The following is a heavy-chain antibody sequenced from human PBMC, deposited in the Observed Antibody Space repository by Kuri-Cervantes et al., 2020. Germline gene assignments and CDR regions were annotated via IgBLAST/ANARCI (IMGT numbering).Heavy chain of an antibody. CDR2: MYYGGST. CDR3: ARVLGGIDAFDI. CDR1: GGSISSSSYY. J-gene: IGHJ3*02. D-gene: IGHD1-1*01. V-gene: IGHV4-39*07. Sequence: GSLRLSCTVSGGSISSSSYYWGWIRQPPGKGLEWIGSMYYGGSTYYNPSLKSRVTISVDTSKNQFSLKLSSVTAADTAVYYCARVLGGIDAFDIWGQGTMVTVSS.